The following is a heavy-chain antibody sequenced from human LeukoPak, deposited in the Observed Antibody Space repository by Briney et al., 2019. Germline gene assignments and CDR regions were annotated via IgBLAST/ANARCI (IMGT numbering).Heavy chain of an antibody. CDR3: ARDNGYSSSWFDY. V-gene: IGHV4-59*12. J-gene: IGHJ4*02. Sequence: SETLSLTCTVSGGSISGYYWSWIRQPPGKGLEWIGYIYYSGSTNYNPSLKSRVTISVDTSKNQFSLKLSSVTAADTAVYYCARDNGYSSSWFDYWGQGTLVTVSS. CDR2: IYYSGST. D-gene: IGHD6-13*01. CDR1: GGSISGYY.